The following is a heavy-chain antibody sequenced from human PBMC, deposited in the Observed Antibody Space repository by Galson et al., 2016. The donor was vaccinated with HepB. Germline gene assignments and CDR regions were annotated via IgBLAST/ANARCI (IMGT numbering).Heavy chain of an antibody. CDR2: IKSKSCGGTA. CDR3: TTGVTGGEAS. CDR1: GFNFNDAW. V-gene: IGHV3-15*01. Sequence: SLRLSCATSGFNFNDAWLSWVRQGPGKGLEWVGRIKSKSCGGTADYGAPVKGRFTISRDDSKKTLYLQMNSLETEDTGTYYCTTGVTGGEASWGQGTPVTVSS. D-gene: IGHD1-20*01. J-gene: IGHJ4*02.